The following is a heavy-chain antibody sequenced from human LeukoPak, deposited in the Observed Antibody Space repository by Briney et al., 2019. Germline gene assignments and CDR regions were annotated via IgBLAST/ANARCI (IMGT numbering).Heavy chain of an antibody. Sequence: ASVKVSCKATGGTFSSYAISWVRQAPGQGLEWMGRIIPIFGTANYAQKFQGRVTITTDESTSTAYMELSSLRSEDTAVYYCARDRYYYDSSGLGLFDLWGRGTPVTVSS. CDR1: GGTFSSYA. D-gene: IGHD3-22*01. J-gene: IGHJ2*01. V-gene: IGHV1-69*05. CDR3: ARDRYYYDSSGLGLFDL. CDR2: IIPIFGTA.